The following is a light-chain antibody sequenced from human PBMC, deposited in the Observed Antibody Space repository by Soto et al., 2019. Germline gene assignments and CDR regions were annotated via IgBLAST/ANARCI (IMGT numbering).Light chain of an antibody. V-gene: IGKV1-33*01. J-gene: IGKJ4*01. CDR3: QQYVDLPPT. CDR1: QDINNY. Sequence: IQMTQSPSSLSASVGDRVTISCQASQDINNYLNWYQQKPGKAPKLLIYDASKLETGVPSRFSGSGSGTDFTFTISSLQPEDIATYYCQQYVDLPPTFGGGTKVDI. CDR2: DAS.